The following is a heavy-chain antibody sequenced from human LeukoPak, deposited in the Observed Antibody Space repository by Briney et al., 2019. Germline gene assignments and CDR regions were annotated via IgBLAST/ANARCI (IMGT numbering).Heavy chain of an antibody. CDR1: GGSFSGYY. CDR3: ARGRKNSGWFDP. CDR2: INHSGST. Sequence: PSETLSLTCAVYGGSFSGYYWSWIRQPPGKGLEWIGEINHSGSTNYNPSLKSRVTISVDTSKNQFSLKLSSVTAADTAVYYCARGRKNSGWFDPWGQGTLVTVSS. D-gene: IGHD6-19*01. V-gene: IGHV4-34*01. J-gene: IGHJ5*02.